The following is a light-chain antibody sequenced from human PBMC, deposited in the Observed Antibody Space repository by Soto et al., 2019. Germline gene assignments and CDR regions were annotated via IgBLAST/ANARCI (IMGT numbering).Light chain of an antibody. CDR1: QGISNY. Sequence: DIQMTQSPSSLSASVGDKVTITCRASQGISNYLARYQQKPGQVPTLLIYSASTLQSGVPSRFSGSGSGTAFTLTISSLQPEDVATYYCQRYDSAPWTFGQGTKVEIK. V-gene: IGKV1-27*01. J-gene: IGKJ1*01. CDR2: SAS. CDR3: QRYDSAPWT.